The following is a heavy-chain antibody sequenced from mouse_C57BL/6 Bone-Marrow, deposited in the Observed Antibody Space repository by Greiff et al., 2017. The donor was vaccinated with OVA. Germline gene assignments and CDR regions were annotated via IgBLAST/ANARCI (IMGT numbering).Heavy chain of an antibody. CDR2: INPSSGYT. CDR1: GYTFTSYT. Sequence: ESGAELARPGASVKMSCKASGYTFTSYTMHWVKQRPGQGLEWIGYINPSSGYTKYNQKFKDKATLTADKSSSTAYMQLSSLTSEDSAVYYCARTTTVGYFDYWGQGTTLTVSS. J-gene: IGHJ2*01. CDR3: ARTTTVGYFDY. V-gene: IGHV1-4*01. D-gene: IGHD1-1*01.